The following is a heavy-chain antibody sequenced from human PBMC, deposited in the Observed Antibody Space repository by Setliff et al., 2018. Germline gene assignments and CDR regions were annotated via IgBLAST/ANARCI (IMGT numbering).Heavy chain of an antibody. D-gene: IGHD3-22*01. Sequence: SETLSLTCAVYGDSFSGYFWTRIRQPPGKGLEWIGEINHRGTTSYTPSLKGRVTISVDTSKNLFSLKLSSVTAADTAVYFCARGPRFDYESPTYRRRFDPWGQGTAVTVSS. CDR3: ARGPRFDYESPTYRRRFDP. CDR1: GDSFSGYF. CDR2: INHRGTT. J-gene: IGHJ5*02. V-gene: IGHV4-34*01.